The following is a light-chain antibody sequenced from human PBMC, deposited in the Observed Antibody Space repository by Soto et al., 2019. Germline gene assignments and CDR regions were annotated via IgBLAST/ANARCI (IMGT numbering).Light chain of an antibody. V-gene: IGLV2-14*01. J-gene: IGLJ1*01. CDR3: SSYTTSSTYV. Sequence: QSVLTQPRSVSGSPGQSVTISCTGTSSDVGGYNCVSWYQQHLGKAPKLMIYEVSNRLSGISNRFSGSKSGNTASLTISGLQSEDEADYYCSSYTTSSTYVFGTGTKVTVL. CDR2: EVS. CDR1: SSDVGGYNC.